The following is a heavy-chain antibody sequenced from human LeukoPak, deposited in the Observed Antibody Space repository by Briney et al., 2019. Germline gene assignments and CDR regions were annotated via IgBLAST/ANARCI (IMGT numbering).Heavy chain of an antibody. CDR3: ARYYYDSSGYRLHWFDP. V-gene: IGHV1-2*02. CDR2: INPNSGDT. Sequence: ASVKVSCKASGYTFTGYYMHWVRQAPGQGLEWMGWINPNSGDTNYAQKFQGRVTMTRDTSISTAYMELSRLRFGDTAVYYCARYYYDSSGYRLHWFDPWGQGTLVTVSS. J-gene: IGHJ5*02. D-gene: IGHD3-22*01. CDR1: GYTFTGYY.